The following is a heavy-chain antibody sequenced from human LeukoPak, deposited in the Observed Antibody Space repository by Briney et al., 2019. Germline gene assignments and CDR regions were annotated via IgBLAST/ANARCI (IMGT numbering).Heavy chain of an antibody. V-gene: IGHV1-58*01. D-gene: IGHD2-15*01. CDR2: IVVGSGNT. CDR1: RFTFTSSA. J-gene: IGHJ6*03. CDR3: AGSGGKGYYMDV. Sequence: VKVSCKASRFTFTSSAVQRVRLARGERREWVGWIVVGSGNTNYAQKFQQRVTITRDMSTSTAYMELSSRRSEDKAVYYWAGSGGKGYYMDVWGKGTTVTVSS.